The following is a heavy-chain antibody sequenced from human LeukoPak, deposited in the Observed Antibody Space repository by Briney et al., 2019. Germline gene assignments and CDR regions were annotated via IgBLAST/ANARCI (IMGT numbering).Heavy chain of an antibody. CDR2: INQDGSEK. J-gene: IGHJ4*02. V-gene: IGHV3-7*01. Sequence: PGGSLRLSCAASGFDFSTYWMMWVRQIPGKGLEWVANINQDGSEKYYVDSVRGRFTISRDNTKNSLYLQMSSLRAEDTAVYYCATDRGWRTSGYYLYYFEYWGQGTLVTFSS. D-gene: IGHD3-3*01. CDR3: ATDRGWRTSGYYLYYFEY. CDR1: GFDFSTYW.